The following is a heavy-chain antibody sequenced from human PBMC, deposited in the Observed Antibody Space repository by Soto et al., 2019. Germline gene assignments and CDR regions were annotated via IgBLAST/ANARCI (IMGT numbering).Heavy chain of an antibody. CDR3: ARAIGADFFDY. Sequence: EVQMLESGGGVGRLGGSLRLSCIASGFTFSNYAMSWVRQAPGKGLEWVSTISDNGANTFIGDSMKDHFDISRDNSKNTVFLHLSTVRAEDTAIYYCARAIGADFFDYWGQGTPVTVSS. J-gene: IGHJ4*02. V-gene: IGHV3-23*01. CDR2: ISDNGANT. CDR1: GFTFSNYA. D-gene: IGHD6-25*01.